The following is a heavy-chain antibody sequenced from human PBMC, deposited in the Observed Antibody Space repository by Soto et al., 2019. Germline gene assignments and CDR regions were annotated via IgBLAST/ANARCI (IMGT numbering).Heavy chain of an antibody. CDR1: GYSFTSYW. D-gene: IGHD3-22*01. Sequence: GEPLKISCKGSGYSFTSYWISWVRQMPGKGLEWMGRIDPSDSYTNYSPSFQGHVTISADKSISTAYLQWSSLKASDTAMYYCARDRAYYYDSSGWAVRGYYYYGMDVWGQGTTVTVSS. CDR3: ARDRAYYYDSSGWAVRGYYYYGMDV. V-gene: IGHV5-10-1*01. CDR2: IDPSDSYT. J-gene: IGHJ6*02.